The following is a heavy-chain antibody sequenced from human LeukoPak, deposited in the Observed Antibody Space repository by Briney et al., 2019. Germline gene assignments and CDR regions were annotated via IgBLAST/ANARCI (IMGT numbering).Heavy chain of an antibody. CDR1: GGSISSYY. CDR3: ARDIHIRIFRSGWFDP. Sequence: PSETLSLTCTVSGGSISSYYWSWIRQPAGKGLEWIGRIYTSGSTNYNPSLKSRVTMSVDTSKNQFSLKLSSVTAADTAVYYCARDIHIRIFRSGWFDPWGQGTLVTVSS. J-gene: IGHJ5*02. D-gene: IGHD3-3*01. V-gene: IGHV4-4*07. CDR2: IYTSGST.